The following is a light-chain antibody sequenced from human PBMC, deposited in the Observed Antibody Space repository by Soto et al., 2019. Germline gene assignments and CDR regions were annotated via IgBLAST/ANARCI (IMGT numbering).Light chain of an antibody. Sequence: EIVLTQSPGTLSSSPGERATLSCRASQSVSSSYLAWYQQKPGQAPRLLIYDASSRATGIPDRFSGSGSGTDFTLTIRRLEPEDFAVYYCQQYGSSPRYTFGQGTKLEMK. V-gene: IGKV3-20*01. J-gene: IGKJ2*01. CDR3: QQYGSSPRYT. CDR2: DAS. CDR1: QSVSSSY.